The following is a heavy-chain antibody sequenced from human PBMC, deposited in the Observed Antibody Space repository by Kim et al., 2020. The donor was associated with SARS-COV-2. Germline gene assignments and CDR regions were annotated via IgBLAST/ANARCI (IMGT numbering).Heavy chain of an antibody. Sequence: GGSLRLSCAGSGFTFSSYVMRWVRQAPGEGLEWVSSISGSGGTTYYADSVKGRFTISRDNSRDTLYLQMSSLRADDTAVYYCTTGVGSYFDYWGQGTLVTVSS. CDR1: GFTFSSYV. CDR2: ISGSGGTT. V-gene: IGHV3-23*01. D-gene: IGHD7-27*01. CDR3: TTGVGSYFDY. J-gene: IGHJ4*02.